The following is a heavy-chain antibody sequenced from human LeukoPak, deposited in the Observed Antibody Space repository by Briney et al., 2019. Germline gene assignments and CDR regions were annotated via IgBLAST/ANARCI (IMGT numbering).Heavy chain of an antibody. Sequence: SETLSLTCTVSGGSISSYYWSWIRQPPGKGLEWIGYIYYSGSTNYNLSLKSRVTISVDTSKNQFSLKLRSVTAADTAVYYCARHEEESGDFDYWGQGTLVTVSS. D-gene: IGHD7-27*01. CDR3: ARHEEESGDFDY. V-gene: IGHV4-59*08. J-gene: IGHJ4*02. CDR2: IYYSGST. CDR1: GGSISSYY.